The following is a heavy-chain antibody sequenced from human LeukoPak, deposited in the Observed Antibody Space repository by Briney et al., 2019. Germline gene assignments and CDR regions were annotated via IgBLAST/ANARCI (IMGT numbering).Heavy chain of an antibody. J-gene: IGHJ4*02. D-gene: IGHD3-22*01. CDR3: AKGCFHDSSGYSEYYFDN. Sequence: GRFLRLSCAASGFNFRSYGMHWVRQAPGKGLEWVAVISYDGTNNYYVDSVKGRFTISRDNSKSTLYLVMNSLRAEDTAVYYCAKGCFHDSSGYSEYYFDNWGQGTLVTVSS. CDR2: ISYDGTNN. V-gene: IGHV3-30*18. CDR1: GFNFRSYG.